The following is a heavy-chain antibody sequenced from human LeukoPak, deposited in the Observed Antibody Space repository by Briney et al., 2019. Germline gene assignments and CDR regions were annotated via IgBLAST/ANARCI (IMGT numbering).Heavy chain of an antibody. CDR3: ARGRKRFVGIAAADFDL. CDR2: MNPNSGNT. D-gene: IGHD6-13*01. J-gene: IGHJ4*02. V-gene: IGHV1-8*03. CDR1: GYPFTSYD. Sequence: ASVKVSCKASGYPFTSYDINWVRQATGQGLEWMGWMNPNSGNTGYAQKFQGRVTITRNTSISTAYMELSGLRSEDTAVYYCARGRKRFVGIAAADFDLWGQGTLVTVSS.